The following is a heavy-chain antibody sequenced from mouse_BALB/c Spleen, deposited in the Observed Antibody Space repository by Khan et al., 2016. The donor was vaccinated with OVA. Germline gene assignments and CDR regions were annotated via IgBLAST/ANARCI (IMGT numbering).Heavy chain of an antibody. Sequence: QVQLKESGPGLVAPSQRLSITCTVSGFSLTDYGVSRIRQPSGKGLEWLGVRWGGGSTNYNSALISRLSISKDNSKRQVFLHMYSLQTDDTAMYYCAKHLILYPYYIDYWGQGTTLTVSS. CDR1: GFSLTDYG. D-gene: IGHD2-12*01. CDR3: AKHLILYPYYIDY. J-gene: IGHJ2*01. CDR2: RWGGGST. V-gene: IGHV2-6-5*01.